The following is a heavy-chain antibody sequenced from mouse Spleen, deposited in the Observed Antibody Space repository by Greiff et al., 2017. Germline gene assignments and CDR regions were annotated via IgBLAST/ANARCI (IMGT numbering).Heavy chain of an antibody. CDR1: GFTFSSYT. CDR2: ISSGGGNT. J-gene: IGHJ3*01. V-gene: IGHV5-9*01. CDR3: ARHPYGNSWFAY. Sequence: EVMLVESGGGLVKPGGSLKLSCAASGFTFSSYTMSWVRQTPAKRLEWVATISSGGGNTYYPDSVKGRFTISRDNARNTLYLQMSSLRSEDTAMYYCARHPYGNSWFAYWGQGTLVTVSA. D-gene: IGHD2-1*01.